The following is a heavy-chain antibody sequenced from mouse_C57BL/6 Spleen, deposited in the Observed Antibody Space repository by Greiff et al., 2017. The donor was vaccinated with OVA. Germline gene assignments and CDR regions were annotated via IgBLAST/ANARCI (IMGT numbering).Heavy chain of an antibody. V-gene: IGHV1-82*01. CDR2: IYPGDGDT. D-gene: IGHD5-1*01. J-gene: IGHJ3*01. CDR1: GYAFSSSW. CDR3: AYPPLY. Sequence: QVQLKQSGPELVKPGASVKISCKASGYAFSSSWMNWVKQRPGKGLEWIGRIYPGDGDTNYNGKLKGKATLTADKSSSTAYMQLSSLTSEDSAVYFCAYPPLYWGQGTLVTVSA.